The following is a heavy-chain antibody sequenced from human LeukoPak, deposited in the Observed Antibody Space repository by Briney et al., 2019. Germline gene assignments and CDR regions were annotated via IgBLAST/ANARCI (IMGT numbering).Heavy chain of an antibody. CDR1: GGSISSYY. V-gene: IGHV4-59*08. CDR2: IYYSGST. Sequence: SETLSLTCTVSGGSISSYYWSWIRQPPGKGLEWIGYIYYSGSTNYNPSLKSRVTISVDTSKNQLPLKLSSVTAADTAVYYCASSPQLRSYNWFDPWGQGTLVTVSS. CDR3: ASSPQLRSYNWFDP. J-gene: IGHJ5*02. D-gene: IGHD3-3*01.